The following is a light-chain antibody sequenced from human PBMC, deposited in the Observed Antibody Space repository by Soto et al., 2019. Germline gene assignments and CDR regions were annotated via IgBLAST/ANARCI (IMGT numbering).Light chain of an antibody. CDR1: QSVSSNY. V-gene: IGKV3-20*01. Sequence: EIVLTQPPGTLSLSPGERATLSCRASQSVSSNYLAWYQQKPGQAPRLLIDGASSRATGISDRFSGSGSGTDFTLTISRLEPEDFAVHYCQQYGSSPWTFGQGTKVDIK. CDR2: GAS. J-gene: IGKJ1*01. CDR3: QQYGSSPWT.